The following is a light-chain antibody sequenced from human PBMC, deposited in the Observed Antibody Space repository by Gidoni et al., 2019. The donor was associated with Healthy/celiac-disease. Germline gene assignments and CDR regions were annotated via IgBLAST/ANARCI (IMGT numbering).Light chain of an antibody. V-gene: IGKV3-20*01. J-gene: IGKJ2*03. Sequence: EIVLTQSPGTLSLSPGERATLSCRASQSVSSSYLAWYQQKPGQAPRLLIYGASNRATGIPDRFSGSGSGTDFTLTISRLEPEDFAVYYCQQYGSSPPVSFGQXTKLEIK. CDR2: GAS. CDR1: QSVSSSY. CDR3: QQYGSSPPVS.